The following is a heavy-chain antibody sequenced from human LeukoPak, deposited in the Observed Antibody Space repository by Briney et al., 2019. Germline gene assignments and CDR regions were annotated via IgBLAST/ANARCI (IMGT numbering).Heavy chain of an antibody. D-gene: IGHD6-19*01. V-gene: IGHV3-53*01. J-gene: IGHJ5*02. Sequence: GRSLRLSCAPSGFTFSRHGMHWVRQAPGKGLEWVSFIYSDGNTYYGDSVKGRFTLSRDSSRNTLYLQMSSLTVDDTAVYYCAGDTHSSSWYDHWGQGTLVTVSS. CDR2: IYSDGNT. CDR3: AGDTHSSSWYDH. CDR1: GFTFSRHG.